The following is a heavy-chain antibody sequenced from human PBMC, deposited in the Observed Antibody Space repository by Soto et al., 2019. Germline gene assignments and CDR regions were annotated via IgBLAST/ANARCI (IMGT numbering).Heavy chain of an antibody. J-gene: IGHJ5*02. Sequence: ASVKVSCKASGYTFTSYGIYWVRQAPGQRLEWMGWINAANGDTKYSPKFQGRVTITRDTSASTAYMELSSLRSEDTAVYYCVRRHVSATGIDWFDPWGQGTLVIVSS. CDR3: VRRHVSATGIDWFDP. CDR1: GYTFTSYG. V-gene: IGHV1-3*01. D-gene: IGHD6-13*01. CDR2: INAANGDT.